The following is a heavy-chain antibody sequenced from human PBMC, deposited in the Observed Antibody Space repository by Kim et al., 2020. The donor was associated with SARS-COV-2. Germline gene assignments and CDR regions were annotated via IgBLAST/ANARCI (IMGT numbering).Heavy chain of an antibody. J-gene: IGHJ6*02. CDR3: AKDSTSDDWLWYYYYGMDV. Sequence: GGSLRLSCAASGFTFDDYAMHWVRQAPGKGLEWVSLISGDGGSTYYADSVKGRFTISRDNSKNSLYLQMNSLRTEDTALYYCAKDSTSDDWLWYYYYGMDVGGQGPTVTVSS. CDR1: GFTFDDYA. D-gene: IGHD3-9*01. V-gene: IGHV3-43*02. CDR2: ISGDGGST.